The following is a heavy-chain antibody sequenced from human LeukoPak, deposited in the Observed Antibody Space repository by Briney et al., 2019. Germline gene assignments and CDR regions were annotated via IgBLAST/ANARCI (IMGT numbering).Heavy chain of an antibody. CDR1: GYTFTSYA. D-gene: IGHD6-13*01. Sequence: ASVKVSCKASGYTFTSYAISWVRQAPGQGLEWMGGIIPIFGTANYAQKFQGRVTITADESTSTAYMELSSLRSEDTAVYYCASAPPSIAAAGTGRYYYYYMDVWGKGTTVTISS. CDR3: ASAPPSIAAAGTGRYYYYYMDV. CDR2: IIPIFGTA. J-gene: IGHJ6*03. V-gene: IGHV1-69*13.